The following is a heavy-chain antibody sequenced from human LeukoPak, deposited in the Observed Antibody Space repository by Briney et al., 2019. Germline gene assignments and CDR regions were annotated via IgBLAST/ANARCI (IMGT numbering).Heavy chain of an antibody. CDR1: GLRFSGQY. J-gene: IGHJ4*02. CDR3: VKDSGWFHFDS. CDR2: ISGSGTDT. D-gene: IGHD6-19*01. Sequence: GGSLRLSCAASGLRFSGQYMIWIRQAPGKGLEWVAFISGSGTDTFYADSVKGRFFISKDNTRDSLSLQMTSLSAEDTAMYYCVKDSGWFHFDSWGQGTLVTVSS. V-gene: IGHV3-11*01.